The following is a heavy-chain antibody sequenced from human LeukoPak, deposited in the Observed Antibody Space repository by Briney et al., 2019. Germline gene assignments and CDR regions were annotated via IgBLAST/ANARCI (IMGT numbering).Heavy chain of an antibody. V-gene: IGHV1-69*06. D-gene: IGHD4-17*01. CDR1: GDTFSSYA. CDR2: IIPIFGTA. CDR3: ARAQDSGHYGDYLFDY. Sequence: ASVKVSCKASGDTFSSYAISWVRQAPGQGLEWMGGIIPIFGTANYAQKFQGRVTITADKSTSTAYMELSSLRSEDTAVYYCARAQDSGHYGDYLFDYWGQGTLVTVSS. J-gene: IGHJ4*02.